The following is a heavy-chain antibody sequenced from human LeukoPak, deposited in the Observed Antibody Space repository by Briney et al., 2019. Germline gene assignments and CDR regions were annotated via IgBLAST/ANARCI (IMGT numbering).Heavy chain of an antibody. CDR2: IYYSGST. J-gene: IGHJ6*02. V-gene: IGHV4-39*01. D-gene: IGHD5-18*01. Sequence: SSETLSLTCTVSGGSISISSYYWGWIRQPPGKGLEWIGSIYYSGSTYYNPSLKSRVTISVDTSKNQFSLKLSSVTAADTAVYYCARLRIVDTAMNYYCYYGMDVWGQGTTVTVSS. CDR1: GGSISISSYY. CDR3: ARLRIVDTAMNYYCYYGMDV.